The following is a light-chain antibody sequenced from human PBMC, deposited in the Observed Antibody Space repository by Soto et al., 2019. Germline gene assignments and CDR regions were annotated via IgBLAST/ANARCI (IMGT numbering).Light chain of an antibody. CDR1: SSDVGSYNL. CDR2: EVS. Sequence: QSALTQPASGSGSPGQSITISCTGTSSDVGSYNLVSWYQQHPGKAPKLMIYEVSKRPSGVSNRFSGSKSGNTASLTISGLQAEHEADYYCCSYAGSSTCVFGTGTKLTVL. V-gene: IGLV2-23*02. J-gene: IGLJ1*01. CDR3: CSYAGSSTCV.